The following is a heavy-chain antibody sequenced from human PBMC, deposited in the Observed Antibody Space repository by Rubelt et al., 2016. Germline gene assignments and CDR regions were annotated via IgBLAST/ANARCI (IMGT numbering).Heavy chain of an antibody. V-gene: IGHV4-34*01. D-gene: IGHD3-22*01. CDR2: INHSGST. J-gene: IGHJ5*02. Sequence: SGYYWSWIRQPPGKGLEWIGEINHSGSTNYNPSLKSRVTISVDTSKNQFSLKLSSVTAADTAAYYCARERDYYDSSGYYFDPWGQGTLVTVSS. CDR3: ARERDYYDSSGYYFDP. CDR1: SGYY.